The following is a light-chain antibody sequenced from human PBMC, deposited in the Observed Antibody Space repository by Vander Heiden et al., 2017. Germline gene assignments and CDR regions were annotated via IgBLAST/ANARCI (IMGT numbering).Light chain of an antibody. CDR2: AAS. CDR1: QGSSSY. Sequence: DIQMTQSPSSLSASVGDRVTIPSRASQGSSSYLNWYQQKPGKAPKLLIYAASSLQSGVPSRFSGSGSGTDFTLTISSLQPEDFATYYCQQSDSTLRTFGQGTKVEIK. J-gene: IGKJ1*01. CDR3: QQSDSTLRT. V-gene: IGKV1-39*01.